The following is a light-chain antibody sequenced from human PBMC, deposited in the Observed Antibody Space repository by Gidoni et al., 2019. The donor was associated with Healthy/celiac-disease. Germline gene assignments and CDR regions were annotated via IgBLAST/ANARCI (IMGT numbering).Light chain of an antibody. CDR1: QSISSY. CDR2: AAS. CDR3: QQSYSTPPYT. J-gene: IGKJ1*01. V-gene: IGKV1-39*01. Sequence: DIQMTQSPSSLSASVGDRVTITCRASQSISSYLNWYQQKPGKAPKLLTYAASSLQSGVPSRFSGSGSGTDFTLTISSLQPEDFATYYCQQSYSTPPYTFGQGTKVEIK.